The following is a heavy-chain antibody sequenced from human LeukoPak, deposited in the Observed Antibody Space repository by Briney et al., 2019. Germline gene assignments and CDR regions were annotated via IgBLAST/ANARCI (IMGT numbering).Heavy chain of an antibody. D-gene: IGHD2-2*01. CDR2: IRYDGSNK. CDR3: AKDLRGYCSSTSCYLDY. J-gene: IGHJ4*02. CDR1: GFTFSSYG. V-gene: IGHV3-30*02. Sequence: GGSLRLSCAASGFTFSSYGMHWVRQAPGKGLEWVAFIRYDGSNKYYADSVKGRFTISRDNSKNTPYLQMNSLRAEDTAVYYCAKDLRGYCSSTSCYLDYWGQGTLVTVSS.